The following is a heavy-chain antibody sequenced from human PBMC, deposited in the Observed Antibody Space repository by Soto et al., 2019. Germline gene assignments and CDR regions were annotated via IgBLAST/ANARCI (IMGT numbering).Heavy chain of an antibody. Sequence: QVQLVQSGAEVKKPGASVKVSCKASGYTFTSYGISWVRQAPGQGLEWMGWISAYNGNTNYAQKLQGXXTXTXGTSTSTAYMELRSLRSDDTAVYSCARDLAAAELDYWGQGTLVTVSS. CDR2: ISAYNGNT. V-gene: IGHV1-18*01. CDR3: ARDLAAAELDY. J-gene: IGHJ4*02. D-gene: IGHD6-13*01. CDR1: GYTFTSYG.